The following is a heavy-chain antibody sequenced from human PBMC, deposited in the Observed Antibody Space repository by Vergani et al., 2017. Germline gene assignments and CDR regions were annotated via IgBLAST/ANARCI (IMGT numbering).Heavy chain of an antibody. CDR3: ARQITMVRGVIVYYMDV. J-gene: IGHJ6*03. CDR1: GFTFSSYS. D-gene: IGHD3-10*01. CDR2: ISSSSSYI. Sequence: EVQLVESGGGLVKPGGSLRLSCAASGFTFSSYSMNWVRQAPGKGLEWVSSISSSSSYIYYADSVKGRFTISRDNAKNSLYLQMNSLRAEDTAVYYCARQITMVRGVIVYYMDVWGKGTTVTVSS. V-gene: IGHV3-21*01.